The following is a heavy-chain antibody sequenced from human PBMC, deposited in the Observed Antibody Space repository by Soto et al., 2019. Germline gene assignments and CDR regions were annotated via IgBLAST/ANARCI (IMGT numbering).Heavy chain of an antibody. Sequence: KTSETLSLTCAVYGGSFSGYYWSWIRQPPGKGLEWIGEINHSGSTNYNPSLKSRVTISVDTSKNQFSLKLSSVTAADTAVYYCARGVDTVTTYAFDIWGQGTMVTVSS. CDR2: INHSGST. CDR1: GGSFSGYY. CDR3: ARGVDTVTTYAFDI. D-gene: IGHD4-17*01. V-gene: IGHV4-34*01. J-gene: IGHJ3*02.